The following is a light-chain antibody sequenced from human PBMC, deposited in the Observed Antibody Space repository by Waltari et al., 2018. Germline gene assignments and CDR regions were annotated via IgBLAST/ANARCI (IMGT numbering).Light chain of an antibody. CDR3: QQSYSTPLT. V-gene: IGKV1-39*01. CDR2: AAP. CDR1: QSISSY. Sequence: DIQMTQSPSSLSASVVDRVTITCRASQSISSYLNWYQQKPGKAPKLLIYAAPSLQRGVPSRFSGSGSGTDFTLTISSLQPEDFATYYCQQSYSTPLTFGGGTKVEIK. J-gene: IGKJ4*01.